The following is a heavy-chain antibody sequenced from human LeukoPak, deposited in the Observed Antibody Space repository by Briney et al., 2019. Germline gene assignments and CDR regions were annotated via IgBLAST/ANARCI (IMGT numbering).Heavy chain of an antibody. CDR2: ISYDGSNK. CDR3: AKDGPYYDSSGYFDY. CDR1: GFTFSSYG. J-gene: IGHJ4*02. Sequence: PGRSLRLSCAASGFTFSSYGMHWVRQAPGKGLEWVAVISYDGSNKYYADSVKGRFTISRDNSKNTLYLQMNSLRAEDTAVYYCAKDGPYYDSSGYFDYWGQGTLVTVSS. V-gene: IGHV3-30*18. D-gene: IGHD3-22*01.